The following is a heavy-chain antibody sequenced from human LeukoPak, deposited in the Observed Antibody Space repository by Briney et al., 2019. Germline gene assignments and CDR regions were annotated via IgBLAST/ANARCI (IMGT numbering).Heavy chain of an antibody. CDR1: GFTFSSYG. V-gene: IGHV3-33*01. Sequence: GGSLRLSCAASGFTFSSYGMHWVRQAPGKGLEWVAVIWYDGSNKYYADSVKGRFTISRDNSKNTLYLQMNSLRAEDTAVYYCARDGAPGIAAAGGLDYWGQGTLVTVSS. J-gene: IGHJ4*02. CDR2: IWYDGSNK. D-gene: IGHD6-13*01. CDR3: ARDGAPGIAAAGGLDY.